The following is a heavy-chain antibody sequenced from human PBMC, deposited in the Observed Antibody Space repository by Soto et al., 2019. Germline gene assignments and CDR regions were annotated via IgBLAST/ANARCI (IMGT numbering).Heavy chain of an antibody. CDR2: ISYDGSNN. CDR1: GFTFSSYA. V-gene: IGHV3-30-3*01. J-gene: IGHJ4*02. Sequence: GGSLRLSCAASGFTFSSYAMHWVRQAPGKGLEWVAVISYDGSNNYYADSVKGRFTISRDNSKNTLYLQMNSLRAADTAVYYCARDFGSLGATIDYWGQGTLVTVSS. D-gene: IGHD1-26*01. CDR3: ARDFGSLGATIDY.